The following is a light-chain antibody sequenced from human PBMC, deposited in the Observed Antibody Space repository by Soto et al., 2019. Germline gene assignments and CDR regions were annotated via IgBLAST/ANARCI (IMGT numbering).Light chain of an antibody. CDR2: AAS. V-gene: IGKV1-27*01. J-gene: IGKJ4*01. Sequence: DIQMTQSPSSLSASVGDRVTLTCRASQGISNSLAWYQQRPGKGPKLLIYAASTLQSGVPSRFSGSGSGTDFTLTISSLQPEDIATYYCQKYNSAPPLTFGGGTKVEIK. CDR1: QGISNS. CDR3: QKYNSAPPLT.